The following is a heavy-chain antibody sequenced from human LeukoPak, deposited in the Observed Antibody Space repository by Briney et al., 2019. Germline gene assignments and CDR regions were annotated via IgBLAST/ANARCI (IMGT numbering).Heavy chain of an antibody. CDR1: GYSFTSYW. CDR3: ARRVHGSGSYYPSPFDY. CDR2: IYPGDSDT. V-gene: IGHV5-51*01. J-gene: IGHJ4*02. D-gene: IGHD3-10*01. Sequence: GESLKISCKTSGYSFTSYWIGWVRQMPGKGLEWMGVIYPGDSDTRYSPSFRGQVTISANKSINTAYLQWSSLKASDTAMYYCARRVHGSGSYYPSPFDYWRQGTLVTVSS.